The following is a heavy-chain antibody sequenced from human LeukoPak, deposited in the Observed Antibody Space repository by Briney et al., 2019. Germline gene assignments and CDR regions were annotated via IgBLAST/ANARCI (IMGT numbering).Heavy chain of an antibody. Sequence: ASVKVSCKASGYTFTSYDINWVRQATGQGLEWMGWMNPNSGNTGYAQKFQGRVTMTRNTSISTAYMELSSLRSEDTAVYYCARGPGYISGWYWFDPWGQGTLVAVSS. CDR1: GYTFTSYD. J-gene: IGHJ5*02. D-gene: IGHD6-19*01. CDR3: ARGPGYISGWYWFDP. V-gene: IGHV1-8*01. CDR2: MNPNSGNT.